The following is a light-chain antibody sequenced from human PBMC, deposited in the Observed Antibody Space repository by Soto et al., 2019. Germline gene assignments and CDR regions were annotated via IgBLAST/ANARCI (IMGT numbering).Light chain of an antibody. J-gene: IGKJ4*01. CDR3: QQFNSYPT. V-gene: IGKV1-9*01. CDR1: QGISSY. CDR2: AAS. Sequence: DIQLTQSPSFLSASVGDGVTITCRASQGISSYLAWYQQRPGKAPKLLIYAASTLQSGVPSRFSGSGSETEFTLTISSLQPEDFATYYCQQFNSYPTFGGGTKVEIK.